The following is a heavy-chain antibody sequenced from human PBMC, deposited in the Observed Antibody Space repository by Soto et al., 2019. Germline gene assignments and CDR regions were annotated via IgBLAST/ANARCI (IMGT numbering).Heavy chain of an antibody. J-gene: IGHJ6*03. CDR1: GGSMSSSRYY. Sequence: QVQLQESGPGLVKPSETLSLTCTVSGGSMSSSRYYWGWIRQPPGKGLEWIGTIYYSGSTYYNPLLRSRVTISVDTYKNQFSLVRSSVTAADTAVYYCARLRCSSTSCYYNYYYYVDVWGKGTTVTVS. V-gene: IGHV4-39*01. D-gene: IGHD2-2*01. CDR2: IYYSGST. CDR3: ARLRCSSTSCYYNYYYYVDV.